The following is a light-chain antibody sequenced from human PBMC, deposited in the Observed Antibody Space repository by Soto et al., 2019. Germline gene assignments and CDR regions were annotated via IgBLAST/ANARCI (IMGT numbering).Light chain of an antibody. J-gene: IGKJ1*01. CDR2: HAS. CDR3: QQYMSYS. CDR1: QSIGKW. Sequence: DIQMTQPPATLSASVGDRVTITCRASQSIGKWLAWYQQKPGTAPKLLIYHASTLESGVPSRFSGSGSGTEFTLTISSLQPDDFATYYCQQYMSYSFGQGTKVDIK. V-gene: IGKV1-5*01.